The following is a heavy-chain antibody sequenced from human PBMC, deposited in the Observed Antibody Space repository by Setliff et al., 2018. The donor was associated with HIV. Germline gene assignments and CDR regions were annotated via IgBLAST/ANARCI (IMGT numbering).Heavy chain of an antibody. CDR2: IYPGDSDT. V-gene: IGHV5-51*01. CDR3: ARQPTDTSGYNNWFDS. J-gene: IGHJ5*01. CDR1: GYSFSSYW. D-gene: IGHD3-3*01. Sequence: GESLKISCKTSGYSFSSYWIGWVRQLPGKGLEWMGIIYPGDSDTRYSPSFEGQVTMSADKSINTAYLQWNSLKASDTAMYYCARQPTDTSGYNNWFDSWGQGTLVTVSS.